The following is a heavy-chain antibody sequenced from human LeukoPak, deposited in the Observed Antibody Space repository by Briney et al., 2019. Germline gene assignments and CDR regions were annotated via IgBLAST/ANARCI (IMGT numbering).Heavy chain of an antibody. CDR3: ARDWAYGSGSYYKDYYYMDV. V-gene: IGHV1-46*01. D-gene: IGHD3-10*01. CDR2: INPSGGST. CDR1: GYTFTSYY. Sequence: ASVKVSCKASGYTFTSYYMHWVRQAPGQGLEWMGIINPSGGSTSYAQKFQGRVTMTRDTSTSTVYMELSSLRSEDTAVYYYARDWAYGSGSYYKDYYYMDVWGKGTTVTISS. J-gene: IGHJ6*03.